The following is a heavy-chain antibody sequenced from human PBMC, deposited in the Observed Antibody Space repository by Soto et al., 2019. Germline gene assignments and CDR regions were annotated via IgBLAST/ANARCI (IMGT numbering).Heavy chain of an antibody. D-gene: IGHD2-15*01. CDR1: GNIFTAYF. Sequence: HVQLVQSGAEVKKPGASVRVSCKASGNIFTAYFMHWARQAPGQGLEWLGWLNPTSGVTNYAQKFQGRVTLTTDTSINTGYMELSSLKLDDTAMYYCILERAMIGKAFDIWGQGTLVTVS. V-gene: IGHV1-2*02. CDR2: LNPTSGVT. CDR3: ILERAMIGKAFDI. J-gene: IGHJ3*02.